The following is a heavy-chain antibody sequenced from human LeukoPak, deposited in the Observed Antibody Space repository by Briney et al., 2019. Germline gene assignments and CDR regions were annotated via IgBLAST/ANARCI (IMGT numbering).Heavy chain of an antibody. Sequence: ASVKVSCKASGYTFTGYYMHWVRQAPGQGLEWMGWINPNSGGTNYAQKFQGRVTMTRDTSISTAYMELSRLRSDGTAVYYCVRGVIVVVPAAPGYWGQGTLVTVSS. V-gene: IGHV1-2*02. D-gene: IGHD2-2*01. CDR1: GYTFTGYY. J-gene: IGHJ4*02. CDR3: VRGVIVVVPAAPGY. CDR2: INPNSGGT.